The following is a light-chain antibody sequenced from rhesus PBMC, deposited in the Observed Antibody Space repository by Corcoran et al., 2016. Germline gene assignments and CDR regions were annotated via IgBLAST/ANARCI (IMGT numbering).Light chain of an antibody. CDR3: LQYSSSPYS. J-gene: IGKJ2*01. V-gene: IGKV1-22*01. CDR1: QSISSW. CDR2: KAS. Sequence: DIQMTQSPSSLSASVGDTVTITCRASQSISSWLDWYQQKPGKAPKLLIYKASSLQSGVPSRFSGSGTWTDFTLTISSLQPEDFAIYYCLQYSSSPYSFGQGTKVEIK.